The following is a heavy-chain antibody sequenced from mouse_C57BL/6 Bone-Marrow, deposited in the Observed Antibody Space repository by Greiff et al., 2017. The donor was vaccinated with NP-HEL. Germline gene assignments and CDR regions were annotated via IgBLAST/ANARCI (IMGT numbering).Heavy chain of an antibody. CDR1: GFTFSDYG. V-gene: IGHV5-17*01. J-gene: IGHJ3*01. CDR3: ARDGYQAWFAY. CDR2: ISSGSSTI. D-gene: IGHD2-3*01. Sequence: EVKLMESGGGLVKPGGSLKLSCAASGFTFSDYGMHWVRQAPEKGLEWVAYISSGSSTIYYADTVKGRFTISRDNAKNTLFLQMTSLRSEDTAMYYCARDGYQAWFAYWGQGTLVTVSA.